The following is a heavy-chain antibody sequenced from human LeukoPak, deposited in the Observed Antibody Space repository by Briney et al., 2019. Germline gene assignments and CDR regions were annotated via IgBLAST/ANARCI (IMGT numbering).Heavy chain of an antibody. V-gene: IGHV1-69*05. CDR1: GGTFSSYA. CDR2: IIPIFGTA. CDR3: ARSMVASYYFDY. Sequence: SVKVSCKASGGTFSSYAISWVRPAPGQGLEWMGRIIPIFGTANYAQKFQGRVTITTDESTSTAYMELSSLRSEDAAVYYCARSMVASYYFDYWGQGTLVTVSS. D-gene: IGHD4/OR15-4a*01. J-gene: IGHJ4*02.